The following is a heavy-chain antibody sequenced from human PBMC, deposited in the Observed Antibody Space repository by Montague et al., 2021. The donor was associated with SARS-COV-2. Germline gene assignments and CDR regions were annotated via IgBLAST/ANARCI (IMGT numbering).Heavy chain of an antibody. D-gene: IGHD3-22*01. V-gene: IGHV4-39*01. CDR1: GGSISSSSYY. CDR2: IYYSGST. J-gene: IGHJ3*02. Sequence: SETLSLTCTVPGGSISSSSYYWGWIRQPPGKGLEWIGGIYYSGSTYYNPSLKSRVTISVDTSKNQFSLKLSSVTAADTAVYYCARFPTSYYYDSKAAPATPDAFDIWGQGTMVTVSS. CDR3: ARFPTSYYYDSKAAPATPDAFDI.